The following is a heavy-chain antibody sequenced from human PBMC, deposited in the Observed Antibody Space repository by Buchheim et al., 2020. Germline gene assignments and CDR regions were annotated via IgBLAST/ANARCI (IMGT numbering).Heavy chain of an antibody. D-gene: IGHD3-16*02. J-gene: IGHJ4*02. CDR1: GGSISSYY. CDR2: IYYSGST. V-gene: IGHV4-59*08. CDR3: ARRYYDYVWGSYRFDY. Sequence: QVQLQESGPGLVKPSETLSLTCTVSGGSISSYYWSWIRQPPGKGLEWIGYIYYSGSTNYNPSLKSRVTISVDTSKNPFSLKLSSVTAADTAVYYCARRYYDYVWGSYRFDYWGQGTL.